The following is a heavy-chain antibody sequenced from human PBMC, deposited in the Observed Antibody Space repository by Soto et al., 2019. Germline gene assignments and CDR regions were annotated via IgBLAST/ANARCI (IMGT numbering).Heavy chain of an antibody. CDR1: EFTFSSYS. CDR3: ARDAEDAEFFRH. V-gene: IGHV3-21*01. J-gene: IGHJ1*01. CDR2: ISSSSSYI. Sequence: GGSLRLSCAASEFTFSSYSMNWVRQAPGKGLERVSYISSSSSYIYYADSVRGRFTISRDNAKNSLYLQMNSLRVEDTAVYYCARDAEDAEFFRHWGQGTLVTVSS.